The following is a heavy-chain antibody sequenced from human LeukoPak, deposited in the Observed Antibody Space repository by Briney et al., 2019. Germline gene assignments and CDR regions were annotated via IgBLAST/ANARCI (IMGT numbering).Heavy chain of an antibody. Sequence: SVKVSCKASGGTFSSYAISWVRQAPGQGLEWMGGIIPIFGTANYAQKFQGRVTTTTDESTSTAYMELSSLRSEDTAVYYCARVPVDCSSTSRRTYRYYMDVWGKGTTVTVSS. CDR3: ARVPVDCSSTSRRTYRYYMDV. V-gene: IGHV1-69*05. CDR2: IIPIFGTA. J-gene: IGHJ6*03. D-gene: IGHD2-2*01. CDR1: GGTFSSYA.